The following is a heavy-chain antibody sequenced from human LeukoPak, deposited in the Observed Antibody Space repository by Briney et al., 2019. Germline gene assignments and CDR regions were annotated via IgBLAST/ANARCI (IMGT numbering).Heavy chain of an antibody. CDR2: TYYRSKWYN. D-gene: IGHD2-2*01. CDR1: GDSVSSNSAA. V-gene: IGHV6-1*01. CDR3: ARSIVGYCSSTSCYPLNYYYYGMDV. Sequence: SQTPSLTCAISGDSVSSNSAAWNWIRQSPSRGLEWLGRTYYRSKWYNDYAVSVKSRTTINPDTSKNQFSLQLNSVTPEDTAVYYCARSIVGYCSSTSCYPLNYYYYGMDVWGQGTTVTVSS. J-gene: IGHJ6*02.